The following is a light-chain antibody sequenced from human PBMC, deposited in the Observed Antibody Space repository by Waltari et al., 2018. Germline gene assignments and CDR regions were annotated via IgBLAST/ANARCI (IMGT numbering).Light chain of an antibody. CDR3: QHLNSYPPFS. J-gene: IGKJ3*01. V-gene: IGKV1-9*01. CDR1: QVITSH. CDR2: AAS. Sequence: DIQLTQSPSFLSASVGDRVTVTCRASQVITSHLAWYQKKPGKAPKLLIYAASTLNSGVPSRFSGSGSGTEFTLTINSLQPEDFATYYCQHLNSYPPFSFGPGTKVDIK.